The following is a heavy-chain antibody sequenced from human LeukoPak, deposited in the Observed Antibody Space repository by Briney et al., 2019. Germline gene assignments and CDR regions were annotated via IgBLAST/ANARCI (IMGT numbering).Heavy chain of an antibody. CDR3: ARTATDEDAFDI. D-gene: IGHD1-1*01. Sequence: RASVKVSCKASGYTFTGYYMHWVRQATGQGLEWMGWMNPNSGNTGYAQKFQGRVTMTRNTSISTAYMELSSLRSEDTAVYYCARTATDEDAFDIWGQGTTVTVSS. V-gene: IGHV1-8*02. J-gene: IGHJ3*02. CDR1: GYTFTGYY. CDR2: MNPNSGNT.